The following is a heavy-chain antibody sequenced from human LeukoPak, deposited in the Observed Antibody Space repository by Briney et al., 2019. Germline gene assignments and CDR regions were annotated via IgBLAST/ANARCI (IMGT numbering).Heavy chain of an antibody. CDR1: GYTFTTYG. V-gene: IGHV1-18*01. J-gene: IGHJ4*02. CDR2: ISGYNGNT. CDR3: ARDRRSMVRGVNTLFDY. Sequence: GASVKVSCKASGYTFTTYGFSWVRQAPGQGLEWMGWISGYNGNTNYAQKLQGRVTMTTDTSTNTAYMELRSLRSDDTDVYYCARDRRSMVRGVNTLFDYWGQGTLVTVSS. D-gene: IGHD3-10*01.